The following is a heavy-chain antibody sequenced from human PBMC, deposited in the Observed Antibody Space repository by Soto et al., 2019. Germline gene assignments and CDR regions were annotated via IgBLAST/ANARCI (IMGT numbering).Heavy chain of an antibody. Sequence: PGESLKISCRASGYTFTSYWIGWVRQMPGKGLEWMGFIYPGDSDTRYSPSFQGQVTISADKSISTAYLQWSSLRASDTAMYYCARPAYSNHGGYYYGMDVSGQGTTVTVYS. CDR2: IYPGDSDT. CDR1: GYTFTSYW. V-gene: IGHV5-51*01. J-gene: IGHJ6*02. CDR3: ARPAYSNHGGYYYGMDV. D-gene: IGHD4-4*01.